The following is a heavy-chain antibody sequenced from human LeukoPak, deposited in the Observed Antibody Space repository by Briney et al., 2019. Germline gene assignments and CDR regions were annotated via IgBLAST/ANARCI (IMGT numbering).Heavy chain of an antibody. Sequence: GGSLRLSRAASGFTFSSYGMHGVRQAPAKGREGVAVIWYDGINKYYADSVKGRFTISRDNSKNTLYMQMNSLRAEDTAVYYCARLYYYDSSGYSNDYWGQGTLVTVSS. CDR1: GFTFSSYG. CDR2: IWYDGINK. D-gene: IGHD3-22*01. CDR3: ARLYYYDSSGYSNDY. V-gene: IGHV3-33*01. J-gene: IGHJ4*02.